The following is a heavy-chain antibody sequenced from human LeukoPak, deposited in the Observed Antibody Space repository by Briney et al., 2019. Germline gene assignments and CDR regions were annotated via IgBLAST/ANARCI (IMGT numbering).Heavy chain of an antibody. V-gene: IGHV1-69*05. J-gene: IGHJ5*02. CDR3: ARDSYPREGWFDP. CDR2: HIPIFGTA. Sequence: VNVSCKASGRTFSSYAISWVRQAPGQGLEWSGGHIPIFGTANYAQKFQGRVTITTDESTSTAYMELSSLRSEDTAVYYCARDSYPREGWFDPWGQGTLVTVSS. D-gene: IGHD3-10*01. CDR1: GRTFSSYA.